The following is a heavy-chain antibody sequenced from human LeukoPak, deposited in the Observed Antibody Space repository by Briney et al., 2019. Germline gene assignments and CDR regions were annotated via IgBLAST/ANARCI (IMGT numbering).Heavy chain of an antibody. V-gene: IGHV4-59*01. J-gene: IGHJ4*02. D-gene: IGHD3-22*01. CDR1: GGSISSYY. CDR3: ARDSMGGEYYDSSGYYDY. CDR2: IYYSWST. Sequence: PSETLSLTCTVSGGSISSYYWSWIRQPPGKGLEWIGYIYYSWSTNYNPSLTSRFTISVDTSKNQFSLKLSSVTAADTAVYYCARDSMGGEYYDSSGYYDYWGQGTLVTVSS.